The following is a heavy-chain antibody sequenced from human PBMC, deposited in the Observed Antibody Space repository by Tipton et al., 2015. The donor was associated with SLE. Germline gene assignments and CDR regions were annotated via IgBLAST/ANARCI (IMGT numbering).Heavy chain of an antibody. V-gene: IGHV4-59*01. CDR3: AGLRAWGMSY. Sequence: LRLSCTVSGGSINSYYWSWIRQPPGKGLEYIGYIDYSGSTNYNPSLKSRVTLSVDTSKNQFSLKLNSVTAADTAVYYCAGLRAWGMSYWGQGTLVFVSS. D-gene: IGHD5-12*01. J-gene: IGHJ4*02. CDR1: GGSINSYY. CDR2: IDYSGST.